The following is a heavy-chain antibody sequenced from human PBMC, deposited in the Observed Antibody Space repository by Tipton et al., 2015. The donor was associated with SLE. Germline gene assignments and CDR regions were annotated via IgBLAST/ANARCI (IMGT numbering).Heavy chain of an antibody. V-gene: IGHV4-38-2*01. CDR2: IYYTGNT. CDR1: AFSLSSGLY. CDR3: AGRPHYYYSGMDV. J-gene: IGHJ6*02. Sequence: TLSLTCAVSAFSLSSGLYWGWIRLSPGLGLEWIGSIYYTGNTYYHPALTSRVTMSLDTSKNQFSLRLSSVTAADTAVYYCAGRPHYYYSGMDVWGQGTTVTVSS.